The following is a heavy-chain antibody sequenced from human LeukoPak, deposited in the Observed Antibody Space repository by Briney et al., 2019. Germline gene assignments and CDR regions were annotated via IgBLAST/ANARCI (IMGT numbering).Heavy chain of an antibody. CDR3: AKDLHGTVPDYFDC. CDR2: IGASGDST. V-gene: IGHV3-23*01. D-gene: IGHD1/OR15-1a*01. Sequence: LTGGSLRLSCAASGFGFSTYAMSWVRQAPGKGLEWVSGIGASGDSTYYTDSVKGRFTISRDNSKNTLYLQMNSLRPEDTAVYYCAKDLHGTVPDYFDCWGQGNLVTVSS. J-gene: IGHJ4*02. CDR1: GFGFSTYA.